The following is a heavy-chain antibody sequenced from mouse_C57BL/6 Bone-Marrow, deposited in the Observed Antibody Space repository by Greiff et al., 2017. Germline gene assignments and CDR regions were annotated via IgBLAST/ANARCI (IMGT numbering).Heavy chain of an antibody. CDR1: GYSFTGYY. Sequence: VQLQQSGPELVKPGASVKISCKASGYSFTGYYMNWVKQSPEKSLEWIGEINPSTGGTTYNQKFKAKATLTVDKSSSTAYMHLKSLTSEDSAVYYCARWDSLEYFDYWGQGTTLTVSS. CDR3: ARWDSLEYFDY. J-gene: IGHJ2*01. D-gene: IGHD4-1*01. CDR2: INPSTGGT. V-gene: IGHV1-42*01.